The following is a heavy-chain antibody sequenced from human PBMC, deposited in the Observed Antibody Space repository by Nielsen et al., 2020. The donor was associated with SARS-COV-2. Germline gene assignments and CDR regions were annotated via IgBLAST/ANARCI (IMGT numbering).Heavy chain of an antibody. CDR1: GFTFSSYA. D-gene: IGHD1-1*01. Sequence: SLNISCAASGFTFSSYAMSWVRQAPGKGLGWVSAISGSGGSKYYADSVKGRITIARANAKNSLYLQMNSLRAEDTAVYYCARAKLERRGDYGMDVWGQGTTVTVSS. CDR3: ARAKLERRGDYGMDV. J-gene: IGHJ6*02. V-gene: IGHV3-23*01. CDR2: ISGSGGSK.